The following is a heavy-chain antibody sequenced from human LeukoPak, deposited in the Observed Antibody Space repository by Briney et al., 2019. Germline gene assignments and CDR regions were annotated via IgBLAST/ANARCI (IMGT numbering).Heavy chain of an antibody. J-gene: IGHJ6*02. Sequence: SETLSLTCTVSGGSISSSSYYWGWIRQPPGKGLEWIGSIYYSGSTYYNPSLKSRVTITVDTSKNQFSLKLSSVTAADTAVYYCAWCTTAAGSGVGMDVWGQGTTVTVSS. CDR1: GGSISSSSYY. CDR3: AWCTTAAGSGVGMDV. D-gene: IGHD6-13*01. CDR2: IYYSGST. V-gene: IGHV4-39*01.